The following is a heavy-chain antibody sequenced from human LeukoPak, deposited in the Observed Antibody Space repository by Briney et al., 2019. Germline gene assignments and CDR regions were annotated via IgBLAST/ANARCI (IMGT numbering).Heavy chain of an antibody. J-gene: IGHJ1*01. CDR1: GFTFSSYS. V-gene: IGHV3-23*01. CDR3: AKDWEYTRVVTANDGYFQY. CDR2: INGSGGRT. Sequence: GGSLRLSCAASGFTFSSYSMSWVRQAPGKGLEWVSAINGSGGRTYYAGGVKDRFAIARDNFKNTLYLQMNRVRVEDTGVNHGAKDWEYTRVVTANDGYFQYWGQGTLVTVSS. D-gene: IGHD2-21*02.